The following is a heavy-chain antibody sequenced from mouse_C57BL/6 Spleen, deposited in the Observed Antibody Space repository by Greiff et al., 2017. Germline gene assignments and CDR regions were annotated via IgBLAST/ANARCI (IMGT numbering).Heavy chain of an antibody. D-gene: IGHD2-4*01. CDR2: ISSGGDYI. CDR1: GFTFSSYA. J-gene: IGHJ2*01. CDR3: TRIYYDYYYFDY. V-gene: IGHV5-9-1*02. Sequence: DVQLVESGEGLVKPGGSLKLSCAASGFTFSSYAMSWVRQTPEKRLEWVAYISSGGDYIYYADTVKGRFTISRDNARNTLYLQMSSLKSEDTAMYYCTRIYYDYYYFDYWGQGTTRTVSS.